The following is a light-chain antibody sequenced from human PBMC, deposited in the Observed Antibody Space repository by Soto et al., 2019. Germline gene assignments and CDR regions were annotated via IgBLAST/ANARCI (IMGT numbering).Light chain of an antibody. CDR3: SSYAGSNNPYV. CDR1: TADVGSSKF. Sequence: QSVLTQPASASGSPGQSITISCNGTTADVGSSKFVSWYQQHPGKAPKLILYEATKRPAGVSNRFSGSKSGNTASLTISGLQPEDEADYYCSSYAGSNNPYVFGTGTKVTVL. J-gene: IGLJ1*01. CDR2: EAT. V-gene: IGLV2-14*02.